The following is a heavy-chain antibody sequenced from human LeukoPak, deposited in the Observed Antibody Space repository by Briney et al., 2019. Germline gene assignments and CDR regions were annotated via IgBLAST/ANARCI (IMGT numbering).Heavy chain of an antibody. CDR2: IYTSGST. Sequence: SETLSLTCTVSGGSISSGSYYWSWIRQPAGKGLEWIGRIYTSGSTNYNPSLKSRVTISVDTSKNQFSLKLSSVTAADTAVYNCARLRITMVRGVIITVGMDVWGQGTTVTVSS. CDR1: GGSISSGSYY. J-gene: IGHJ6*02. V-gene: IGHV4-61*02. CDR3: ARLRITMVRGVIITVGMDV. D-gene: IGHD3-10*01.